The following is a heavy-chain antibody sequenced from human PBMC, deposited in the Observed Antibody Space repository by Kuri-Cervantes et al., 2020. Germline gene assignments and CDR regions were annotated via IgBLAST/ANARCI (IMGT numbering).Heavy chain of an antibody. J-gene: IGHJ6*02. CDR2: IVVGSGNT. CDR1: GFTFTSSA. CDR3: ARNANVDIVATFYYYYYGMDV. Sequence: SVKVSCKASGFTFTSSAVQWVRQARGQRLEWIGWIVVGSGNTNYAQKFQERVTITTDTSTSTAYMELRSLRSDDTAVYYCARNANVDIVATFYYYYYGMDVWGQGTTVTVSS. D-gene: IGHD5-12*01. V-gene: IGHV1-58*01.